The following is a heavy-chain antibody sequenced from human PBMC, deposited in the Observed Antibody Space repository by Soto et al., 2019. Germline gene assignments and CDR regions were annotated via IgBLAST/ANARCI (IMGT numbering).Heavy chain of an antibody. CDR3: AGGRLVIKLVLNY. V-gene: IGHV1-8*01. J-gene: IGHJ4*02. CDR2: MNPNSGNT. Sequence: ASVKVSCKASGYTFTSYDINRVRQATGQGLEWMGWMNPNSGNTGYAQKFQGRVTMTRNTSISTAYMELSSLRSEDTAVYYCAGGRLVIKLVLNYWGQGTLVTVSS. D-gene: IGHD3-9*01. CDR1: GYTFTSYD.